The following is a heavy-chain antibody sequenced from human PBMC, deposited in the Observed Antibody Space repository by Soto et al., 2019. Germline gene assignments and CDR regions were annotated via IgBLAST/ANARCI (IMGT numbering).Heavy chain of an antibody. CDR2: LGGNGFTT. CDR1: GFTFGSYA. V-gene: IGHV3-23*01. CDR3: AKALRPSLNFFHYMDV. Sequence: EVQLLESGGGLIQPGGSLRLSCVVSGFTFGSYAMSWVRQAPEKGPEWVAILGGNGFTTYYADSVKGRFTISGDKSKSTLFLQMNSLGADDTGVYYCAKALRPSLNFFHYMDVWSRGTSVTVSS. D-gene: IGHD2-2*01. J-gene: IGHJ6*03.